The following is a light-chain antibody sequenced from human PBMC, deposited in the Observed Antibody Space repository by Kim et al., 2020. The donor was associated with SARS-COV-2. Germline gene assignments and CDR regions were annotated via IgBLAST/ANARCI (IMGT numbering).Light chain of an antibody. CDR2: KDT. CDR1: VLAKKY. V-gene: IGLV3-27*01. J-gene: IGLJ2*01. Sequence: VSPGQTARITCSGDVLAKKYARWFQQKPGQAPVLVIYKDTERPSGIPERFSGSGSGTTVTLTISGAQVGDEGDYYCYSYSAAGEPLLGGGTQLTVL. CDR3: YSYSAAGEPL.